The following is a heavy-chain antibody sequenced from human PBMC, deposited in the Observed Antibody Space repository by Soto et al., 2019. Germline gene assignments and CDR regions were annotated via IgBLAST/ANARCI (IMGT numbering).Heavy chain of an antibody. CDR3: ARLYYDYV. V-gene: IGHV3-48*02. J-gene: IGHJ6*02. CDR1: GFTFGTYS. CDR2: ISYDGDTI. Sequence: GALRLSCAGSGFTFGTYSMNWVRQAAGKGLEWIAYISYDGDTIQYADSVKGRFTISRDNAKNSLYLQMNSLRDEDTAVYYCARLYYDYVWGQGTTVTVSS. D-gene: IGHD3-3*01.